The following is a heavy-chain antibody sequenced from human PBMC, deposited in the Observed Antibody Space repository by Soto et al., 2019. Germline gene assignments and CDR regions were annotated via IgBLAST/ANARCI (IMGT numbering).Heavy chain of an antibody. D-gene: IGHD3-10*01. V-gene: IGHV4-34*01. J-gene: IGHJ6*03. Sequence: QVQLQQWGAGLLKPSETLSLTCAVYGGSFSGYQWSWIRQTPGKGLEWIGEINDSGNINYNPSLKSRVHILLDTPKKQISLKLSSVTAADSAVYYCARGVILWFGELSRRGGYHYYMDVWGKGTTVTVSS. CDR1: GGSFSGYQ. CDR2: INDSGNI. CDR3: ARGVILWFGELSRRGGYHYYMDV.